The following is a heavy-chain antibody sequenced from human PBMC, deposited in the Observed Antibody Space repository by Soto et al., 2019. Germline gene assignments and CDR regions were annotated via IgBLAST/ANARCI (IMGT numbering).Heavy chain of an antibody. CDR3: ARGKGGYSPFDY. V-gene: IGHV4-59*01. Sequence: PSETLSLTCAVYGGSFSGYYWSWIRQHPGKGLEWIGYIYYSGSTNYDPSLKSRLTISVDTSKNQFSLKLSSVTAADTAVYYCARGKGGYSPFDYWGQGTLVTVSS. CDR2: IYYSGST. J-gene: IGHJ4*02. CDR1: GGSFSGYY. D-gene: IGHD2-15*01.